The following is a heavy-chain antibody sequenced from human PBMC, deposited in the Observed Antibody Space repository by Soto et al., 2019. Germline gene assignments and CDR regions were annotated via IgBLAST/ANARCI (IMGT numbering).Heavy chain of an antibody. CDR3: ARAGITMVRGVENNWFDP. CDR2: IYYSGST. CDR1: GGSISSGGYY. J-gene: IGHJ5*02. V-gene: IGHV4-31*03. Sequence: SETLSLTCTVSGGSISSGGYYWSWIRQHPGKGLEWIGYIYYSGSTYYNPSLKSRVTISVDTSKNQFSLKLSSVTAADTAVYYCARAGITMVRGVENNWFDPWGQGTLVTVSS. D-gene: IGHD3-10*01.